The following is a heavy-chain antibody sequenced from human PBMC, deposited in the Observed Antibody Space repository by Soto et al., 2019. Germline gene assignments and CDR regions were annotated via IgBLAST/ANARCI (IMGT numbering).Heavy chain of an antibody. D-gene: IGHD4-17*01. Sequence: GGSLRLSCTASGFMFGSYWMTWVRHVPGKGLQWVANIKRDGSEKYYVDFVKGRFTISRENADNSVLLDMNNLRVDDTATYYCARVRATDYEIDYWGQGALVTVYS. V-gene: IGHV3-7*03. CDR1: GFMFGSYW. J-gene: IGHJ4*02. CDR3: ARVRATDYEIDY. CDR2: IKRDGSEK.